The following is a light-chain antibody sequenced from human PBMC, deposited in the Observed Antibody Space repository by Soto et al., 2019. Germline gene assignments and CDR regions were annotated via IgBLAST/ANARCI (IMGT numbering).Light chain of an antibody. J-gene: IGKJ1*01. CDR2: DAS. V-gene: IGKV1-5*01. CDR1: ESIKGW. CDR3: QQYNNGWT. Sequence: DIQVTQSPSTLSASVGDRVTITCRASESIKGWLAWYQQKPGKAPKLLIYDASSLKGGVPSRFSDSGCGTEFTLTISSLQPDDFATYYCQQYNNGWTFGQGTKVEIK.